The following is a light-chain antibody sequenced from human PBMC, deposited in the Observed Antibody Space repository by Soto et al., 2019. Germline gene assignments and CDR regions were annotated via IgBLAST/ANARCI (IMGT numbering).Light chain of an antibody. Sequence: EIVLTQSPGTLPLSPGERATLSCRASQSVSSSYLAWYQQTPGQAPRPLIYGASSRATGVPDRFSGSGSGADFTLTISRLEPEDFAVYYCQQYGSSPLTFGGGTKVDIK. CDR1: QSVSSSY. CDR2: GAS. V-gene: IGKV3-20*01. CDR3: QQYGSSPLT. J-gene: IGKJ4*01.